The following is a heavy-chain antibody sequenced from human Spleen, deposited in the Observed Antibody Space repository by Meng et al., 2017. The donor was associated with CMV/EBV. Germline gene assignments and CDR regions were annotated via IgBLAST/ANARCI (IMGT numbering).Heavy chain of an antibody. CDR1: GGSFSGYY. CDR2: INHSGST. Sequence: LSCAVYGGSFSGYYWNWIRQPPGKGLEWIGEINHSGSTNNNPSLKSRVTISVDTSKNQFSLKLSSVTAADTAVYYCARGHAQAYYNFWSGYYNWFDPWGQGTLVTVSS. V-gene: IGHV4-34*01. J-gene: IGHJ5*02. CDR3: ARGHAQAYYNFWSGYYNWFDP. D-gene: IGHD3-3*01.